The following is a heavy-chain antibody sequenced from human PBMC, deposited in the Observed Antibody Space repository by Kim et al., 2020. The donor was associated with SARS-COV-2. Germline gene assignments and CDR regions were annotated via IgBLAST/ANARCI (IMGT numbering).Heavy chain of an antibody. CDR2: INTDGSVV. D-gene: IGHD6-13*01. J-gene: IGHJ4*02. CDR3: VRSKYASTWFDF. V-gene: IGHV3-74*01. Sequence: GGSLRLSCEASGFSVSSNWMHWVRQAPGKGLVWVSRINTDGSVVNYVDSVKGRFTISRDNAENTLYLQLNSLRVEDTAVHYCVRSKYASTWFDFWGQGTLVTVSS. CDR1: GFSVSSNW.